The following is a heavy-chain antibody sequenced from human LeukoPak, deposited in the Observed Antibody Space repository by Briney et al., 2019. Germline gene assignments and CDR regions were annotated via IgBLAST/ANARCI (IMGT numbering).Heavy chain of an antibody. V-gene: IGHV3-21*01. CDR2: ISSSSSYI. CDR1: GFPFSSYS. D-gene: IGHD3-22*01. J-gene: IGHJ4*02. Sequence: GGSLRLSCAASGFPFSSYSMNWVRQAPGKGLEWVSSISSSSSYIYYADSVKGRFTISRDNAKNSLYLQMNSLRAEDTAVYYCARVGRFHDSSGCYLNFDYWGQGTLVTVSS. CDR3: ARVGRFHDSSGCYLNFDY.